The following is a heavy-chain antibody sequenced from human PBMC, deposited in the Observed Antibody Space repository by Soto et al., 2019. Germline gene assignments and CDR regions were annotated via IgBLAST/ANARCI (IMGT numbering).Heavy chain of an antibody. J-gene: IGHJ6*02. CDR3: TRESTSSCSGDYGMYV. V-gene: IGHV4-59*01. CDR2: IYYSGVT. CDR1: GGSMLSYY. D-gene: IGHD3-10*02. Sequence: PSETLFLTCTVSGGSMLSYYWSWIRQPPGKGLEWIGYIYYSGVTNYNPPPKSRVTMSVDTSNNQFFLKLNSVTAADMAVYSCTRESTSSCSGDYGMYVWGQGTMVTVSS.